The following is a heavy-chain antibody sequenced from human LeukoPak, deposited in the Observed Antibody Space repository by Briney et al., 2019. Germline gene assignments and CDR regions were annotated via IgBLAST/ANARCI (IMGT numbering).Heavy chain of an antibody. CDR2: IYTTGST. CDR3: ARLGRAVAGTTYYYYDYMDV. Sequence: SETLSLTCTVSGGSISSFYWSWIRQPAGKGLEWIGRIYTTGSTNNNPSPESRVTMSVDTSENRFSLKLSSVTAADTAVYFCARLGRAVAGTTYYYYDYMDVWGKGTTVTVSS. CDR1: GGSISSFY. J-gene: IGHJ6*03. V-gene: IGHV4-4*07. D-gene: IGHD6-19*01.